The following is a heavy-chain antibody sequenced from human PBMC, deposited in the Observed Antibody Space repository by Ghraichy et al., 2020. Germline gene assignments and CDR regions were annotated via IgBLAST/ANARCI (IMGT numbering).Heavy chain of an antibody. CDR2: ISAYNGNT. J-gene: IGHJ6*03. Sequence: ASVKVSCKASGYTFTSYGISWVRQAPGQGLEWMGWISAYNGNTNYAQKLQGRVTMTTDTSTSTAYMELRSLRSDDTAVYYCARARMASNRPTMVRVSGRYYYYYMDVWGKGTTVTVSS. CDR3: ARARMASNRPTMVRVSGRYYYYYMDV. CDR1: GYTFTSYG. V-gene: IGHV1-18*04. D-gene: IGHD3-10*01.